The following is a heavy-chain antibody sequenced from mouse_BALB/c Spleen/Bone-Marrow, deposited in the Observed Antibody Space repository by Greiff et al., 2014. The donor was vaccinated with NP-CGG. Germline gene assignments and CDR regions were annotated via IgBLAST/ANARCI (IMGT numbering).Heavy chain of an antibody. CDR1: GDSITSGY. Sequence: EVQLQQSGPSLVKPSQTLSLTCSVTGDSITSGYWNWIRKFPGNKLEYMGYISYSGSTYYNPSLKSRISITRDTSKDQYYLQLNSVTTEDTATYYCARGRAMGFAYWGQGTLVTVSA. D-gene: IGHD1-1*02. V-gene: IGHV3-8*02. CDR2: ISYSGST. CDR3: ARGRAMGFAY. J-gene: IGHJ3*01.